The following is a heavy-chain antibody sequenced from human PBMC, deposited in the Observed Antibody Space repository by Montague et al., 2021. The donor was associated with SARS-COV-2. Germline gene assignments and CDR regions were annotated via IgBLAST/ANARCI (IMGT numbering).Heavy chain of an antibody. CDR2: IYNAGTT. V-gene: IGHV3-53*01. D-gene: IGHD2-15*01. CDR3: ASNYCTAGSCYFDY. Sequence: PVQPLGSASVIYNAGTTDYADSVRGRFTISKDNSKNTVYLQMNSLRDEDTAVYYCASNYCTAGSCYFDYWGQGTLVTVSS. J-gene: IGHJ4*02.